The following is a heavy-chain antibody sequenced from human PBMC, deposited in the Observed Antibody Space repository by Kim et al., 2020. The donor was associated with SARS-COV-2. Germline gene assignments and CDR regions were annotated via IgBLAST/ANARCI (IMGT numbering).Heavy chain of an antibody. J-gene: IGHJ4*02. V-gene: IGHV5-10-1*01. CDR1: GYSFTSYW. D-gene: IGHD4-17*01. CDR2: IDPSDSYT. CDR3: ARLNLWQEMTTVSYRDY. Sequence: GESLKISCKGSGYSFTSYWISWVRQMPGKGLEWMGRIDPSDSYTNYSPSFQGHVTISADKSISTAYLQWSSLKASDTAMYYCARLNLWQEMTTVSYRDYWGQGTLVTVSS.